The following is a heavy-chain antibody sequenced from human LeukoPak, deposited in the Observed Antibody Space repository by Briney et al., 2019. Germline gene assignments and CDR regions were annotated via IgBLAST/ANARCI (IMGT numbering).Heavy chain of an antibody. CDR3: ARDRALLAVAGTAY. J-gene: IGHJ4*02. CDR2: INPNSGGT. CDR1: GYTFTGYY. Sequence: ASVKVSCKASGYTFTGYYMHWVRQAPGQGLEWMGWINPNSGGTNYAQKFQGRVTMTRDTSISTAYMELSGLRSDDTAVYYCARDRALLAVAGTAYWGQGTLVTVSS. V-gene: IGHV1-2*02. D-gene: IGHD6-19*01.